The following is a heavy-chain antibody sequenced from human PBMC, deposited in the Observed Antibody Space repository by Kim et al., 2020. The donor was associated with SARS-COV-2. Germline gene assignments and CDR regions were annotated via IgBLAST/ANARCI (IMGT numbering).Heavy chain of an antibody. V-gene: IGHV4-59*08. J-gene: IGHJ6*02. CDR1: GGSISSYY. Sequence: SETLSLTCTVSGGSISSYYWSWIRQPPGKGLEWIGYIYYSGSTNYNPSLKSRVTISVDTSKNQFSLKLSSVTAADTAMYYCARIGGSGSYLGGYYYYYYGMDVWGQGTTVTVSS. CDR3: ARIGGSGSYLGGYYYYYYGMDV. CDR2: IYYSGST. D-gene: IGHD3-10*01.